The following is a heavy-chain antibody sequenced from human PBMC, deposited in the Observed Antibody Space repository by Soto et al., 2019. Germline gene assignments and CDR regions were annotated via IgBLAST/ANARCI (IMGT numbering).Heavy chain of an antibody. J-gene: IGHJ6*03. CDR2: ISYDGSNK. V-gene: IGHV3-30*18. CDR3: AKDPRIAATGPTSVRYYYYYIDV. D-gene: IGHD6-13*01. Sequence: QAYLVESGGGVVQPGRSLILSCAASGFTFSNYAMHWVRQAPVKGLEWVAVISYDGSNKYYGDSVKGRFTISRDNPKNTLYLLMNSLRAEDTAMYYCAKDPRIAATGPTSVRYYYYYIDVWGKGTTVAVSS. CDR1: GFTFSNYA.